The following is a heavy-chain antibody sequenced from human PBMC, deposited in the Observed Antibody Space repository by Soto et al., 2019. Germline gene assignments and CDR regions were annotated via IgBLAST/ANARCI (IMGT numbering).Heavy chain of an antibody. CDR1: GYTFTSYG. Sequence: ASVKVSCKASGYTFTSYGISWVRQAPGQGLEWMGWISAYNGNTNYAQKLQGRVTMTTDTSTSTAYMELRSLRSDDTAVYYCARAYCTNGVCYTPVDYWGQGTLVTVSS. CDR3: ARAYCTNGVCYTPVDY. V-gene: IGHV1-18*01. D-gene: IGHD2-8*01. CDR2: ISAYNGNT. J-gene: IGHJ4*02.